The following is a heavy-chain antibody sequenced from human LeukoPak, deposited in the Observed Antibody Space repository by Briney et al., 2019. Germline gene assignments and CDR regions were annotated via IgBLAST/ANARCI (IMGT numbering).Heavy chain of an antibody. CDR2: TYYRSKWYN. J-gene: IGHJ5*02. CDR1: GDSVSSNSAA. V-gene: IGHV6-1*01. Sequence: SQTLSLTCALPGDSVSSNSAAWNWIRQSPSRGLEWLGRTYYRSKWYNDYAVSVKSRITINPDTSKNQFSLQLNSVTPEDTAVYYCARAPTRYCSSTSCSRNWFDPWGQGTLVTVSS. CDR3: ARAPTRYCSSTSCSRNWFDP. D-gene: IGHD2-2*01.